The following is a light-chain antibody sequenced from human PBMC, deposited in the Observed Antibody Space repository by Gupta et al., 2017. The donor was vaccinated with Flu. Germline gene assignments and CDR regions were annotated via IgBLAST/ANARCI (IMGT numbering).Light chain of an antibody. J-gene: IGLJ2*01. CDR3: SAWDSSLSALV. CDR1: SNNVGNQG. Sequence: TATLTCTGNSNNVGNQGAAWLQQHQGHPPKLLSSRNNTQPPGISDRFSASRSGNKASLTITGLQPEDEADYYCSAWDSSLSALVFGGGTKLTVL. CDR2: RNN. V-gene: IGLV10-54*04.